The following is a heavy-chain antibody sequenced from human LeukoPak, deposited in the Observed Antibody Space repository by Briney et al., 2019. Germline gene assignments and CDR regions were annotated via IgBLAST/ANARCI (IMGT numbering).Heavy chain of an antibody. J-gene: IGHJ3*02. CDR2: VYSSGST. D-gene: IGHD5-18*01. CDR1: GGSISSYY. V-gene: IGHV4-59*01. CDR3: ARDVNTAMVGFANSFDI. Sequence: PSETLSLTCTVSGGSISSYYWSWIRRPPGKGLERMGHVYSSGSTNYNPALQGRVTMSVDTSKNQFSLKLTSVTAADTAVYYCARDVNTAMVGFANSFDIWSPGTMVTVSS.